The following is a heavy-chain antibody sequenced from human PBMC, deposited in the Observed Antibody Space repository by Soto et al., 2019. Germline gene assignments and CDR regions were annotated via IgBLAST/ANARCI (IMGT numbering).Heavy chain of an antibody. J-gene: IGHJ5*02. CDR2: INPNSGDT. CDR1: GYTFTSYD. Sequence: GASVKVSCKASGYTFTSYDINWVRQATGQGLEWMGWINPNSGDTNYAQKFQGRVTMTRDTSISTAYMELSRLRSDDTAVYYCARDLSCSSTRCYLGNWFDPWGQGTLVTVSS. V-gene: IGHV1-2*02. CDR3: ARDLSCSSTRCYLGNWFDP. D-gene: IGHD2-2*01.